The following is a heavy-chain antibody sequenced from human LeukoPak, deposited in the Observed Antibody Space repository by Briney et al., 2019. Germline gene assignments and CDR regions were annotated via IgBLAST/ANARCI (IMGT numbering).Heavy chain of an antibody. Sequence: SETLSLTCTVSGGSVSGYHWSWIRQPPGQGLECIGHIYFTGSTTYNPSLKSRVTISVDTSQNHFPLSLTSVTSADQAGYYCAGVTAAGGGFDHWGQGTLFTVSS. CDR3: AGVTAAGGGFDH. J-gene: IGHJ4*02. CDR1: GGSVSGYH. D-gene: IGHD2-15*01. CDR2: IYFTGST. V-gene: IGHV4-59*02.